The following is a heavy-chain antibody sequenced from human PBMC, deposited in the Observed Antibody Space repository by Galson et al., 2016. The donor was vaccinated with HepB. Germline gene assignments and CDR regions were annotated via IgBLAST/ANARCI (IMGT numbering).Heavy chain of an antibody. Sequence: LRLSCAASGFTFSSYGMHWVRQAPGKGLEWVALISDDGRNKDYADSVKGRFTISRDNSQNTLYLQMNSLRAEDTAVYYCAKVNYGDYVEYFQHWGQGTLVTVSS. D-gene: IGHD4-17*01. CDR3: AKVNYGDYVEYFQH. CDR1: GFTFSSYG. CDR2: ISDDGRNK. V-gene: IGHV3-30*18. J-gene: IGHJ1*01.